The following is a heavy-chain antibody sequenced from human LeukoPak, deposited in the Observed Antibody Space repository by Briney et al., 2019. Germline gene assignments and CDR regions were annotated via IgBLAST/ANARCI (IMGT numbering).Heavy chain of an antibody. J-gene: IGHJ6*02. CDR2: IYPGDSDS. V-gene: IGHV5-51*01. CDR3: TRVIIGGNYGGFYGLDV. Sequence: GASLKISCKGSGYSFGSQWIGWVRQVPGKGLEWMGIIYPGDSDSRYSPSFQGQVTISADKSISTAYLQWGSLRASDTAIYYCTRVIIGGNYGGFYGLDVWGQGTTVIVSS. D-gene: IGHD4-4*01. CDR1: GYSFGSQW.